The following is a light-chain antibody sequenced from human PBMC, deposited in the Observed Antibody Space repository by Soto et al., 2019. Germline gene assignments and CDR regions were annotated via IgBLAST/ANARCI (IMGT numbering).Light chain of an antibody. V-gene: IGLV1-51*01. Sequence: QSVLTQPPSVSAAPGQKVTISCSGSSSNIGNNYVSWYQQLPGTAPKLLIYDNNKRPSGIPDRFSGSKSGTSATLGITGPQTGDEAYYYCGTWDSSLSAGIFVGGTKLTVL. J-gene: IGLJ2*01. CDR3: GTWDSSLSAGI. CDR1: SSNIGNNY. CDR2: DNN.